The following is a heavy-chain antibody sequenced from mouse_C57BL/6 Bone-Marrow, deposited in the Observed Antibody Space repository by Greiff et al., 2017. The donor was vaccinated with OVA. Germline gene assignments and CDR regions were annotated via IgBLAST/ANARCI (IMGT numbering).Heavy chain of an antibody. CDR2: INPSSGYT. CDR1: GYTFTSYT. J-gene: IGHJ3*01. CDR3: ARYGLYYDYDWFAY. Sequence: QVQLQQSGAELARPGASVKMSCKASGYTFTSYTMHWVKQRPGQGLEWIGYINPSSGYTKYNQKFKDKATLTADKSSSTAYMQLSSLTSEDAAVYYCARYGLYYDYDWFAYWGQGTLVTVSA. V-gene: IGHV1-4*01. D-gene: IGHD2-4*01.